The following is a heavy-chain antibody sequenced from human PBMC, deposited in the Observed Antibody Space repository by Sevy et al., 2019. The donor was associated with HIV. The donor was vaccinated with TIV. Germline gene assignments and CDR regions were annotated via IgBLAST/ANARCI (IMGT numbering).Heavy chain of an antibody. D-gene: IGHD1-26*01. CDR3: ARDDGSHYFHD. J-gene: IGHJ4*02. Sequence: GGSLRLSCAASGFTFSKYWMGWVRQAPGKGLEWVANIKQDAGQKYYVDSVKGRFTISRDNAKNSLYLQMNSLRVDDTAVYFCARDDGSHYFHDWGQGTLVTVSS. CDR1: GFTFSKYW. V-gene: IGHV3-7*01. CDR2: IKQDAGQK.